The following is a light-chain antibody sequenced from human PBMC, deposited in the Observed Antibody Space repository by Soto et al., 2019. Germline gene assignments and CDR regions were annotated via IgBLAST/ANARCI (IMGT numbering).Light chain of an antibody. J-gene: IGLJ2*01. CDR1: GSNIGTNT. CDR2: SIN. V-gene: IGLV1-44*01. Sequence: QSVLTQPPSASGTPGQRVTISCSGSGSNIGTNTVHWYHQLPGTTPKLLIYSINQRPSGVPDRFSGSKSGTSASLAISGLQSDDEADYYCATWDNGLNAVVFGGGTKLTVL. CDR3: ATWDNGLNAVV.